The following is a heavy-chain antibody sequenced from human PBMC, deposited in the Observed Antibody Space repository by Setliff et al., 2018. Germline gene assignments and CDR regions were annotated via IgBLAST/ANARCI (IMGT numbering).Heavy chain of an antibody. D-gene: IGHD6-13*01. V-gene: IGHV4-61*09. Sequence: SETLSLTCTVSGGSISSGDYYWSWIRQPAGKGLEWIGHIYIGGSANYNPSLKSRVTMSIDTSKNQFSLKLSSVAAADTAVYYCARIIPAAPHKINWFDPWGQGTLVTVSS. CDR2: IYIGGSA. CDR1: GGSISSGDYY. J-gene: IGHJ5*02. CDR3: ARIIPAAPHKINWFDP.